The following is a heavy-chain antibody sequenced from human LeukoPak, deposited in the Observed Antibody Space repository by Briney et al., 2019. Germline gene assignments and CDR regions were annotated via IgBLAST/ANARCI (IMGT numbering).Heavy chain of an antibody. CDR3: ASFRFLEWLLSPPNAFDI. Sequence: TGGSLRLSCAASGFTFSSYAMHWVRQAPGKGLEWVAVISYDGSNKYYADSVKGRFTISRDNSKNTLYLQMNSLGAEDTAVYYCASFRFLEWLLSPPNAFDIWGQGTMVTVSS. J-gene: IGHJ3*02. CDR1: GFTFSSYA. CDR2: ISYDGSNK. V-gene: IGHV3-30-3*01. D-gene: IGHD3-3*01.